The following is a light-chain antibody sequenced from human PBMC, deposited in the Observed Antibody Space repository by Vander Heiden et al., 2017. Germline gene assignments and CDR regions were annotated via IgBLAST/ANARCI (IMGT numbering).Light chain of an antibody. CDR1: QDISIY. V-gene: IGKV1-27*01. J-gene: IGKJ3*01. CDR2: AAS. Sequence: DIQMTQSPSSLSASVGDRVTITCWASQDISIYLAWYQQKAGKVPKLLIYAASTLQSGVPSRFSGSGSGTGFALTISSLQPEDVATYYCQKYNSVPFTFGSGTKADIK. CDR3: QKYNSVPFT.